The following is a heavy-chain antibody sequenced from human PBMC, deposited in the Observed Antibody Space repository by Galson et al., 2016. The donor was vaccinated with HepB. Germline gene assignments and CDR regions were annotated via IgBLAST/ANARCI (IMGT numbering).Heavy chain of an antibody. D-gene: IGHD2/OR15-2a*01. CDR1: GDSVSSNSAA. J-gene: IGHJ4*02. CDR3: ARESSTAYVITYFDY. CDR2: TYYRSRWQS. Sequence: CAISGDSVSSNSAAWNWIRQSPSRGLEWLGRTYYRSRWQSVYALSVRGRATTTADTSNNHFSLQLTSVTPEDSAVYYCARESSTAYVITYFDYWGPGALVTVSS. V-gene: IGHV6-1*01.